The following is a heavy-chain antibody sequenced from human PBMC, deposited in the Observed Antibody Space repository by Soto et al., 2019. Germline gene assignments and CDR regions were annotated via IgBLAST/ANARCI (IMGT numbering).Heavy chain of an antibody. J-gene: IGHJ5*02. Sequence: KPSETLSLTCTVSGGSISTSYWSWIRQPPGKGLECIGFVYNSRTTNYNPSLRSRVTISVDTSKNQFSLKLSSVTAADTAVHYCARGGEVRGVLRWFDPCGQGTLVTVSS. CDR2: VYNSRTT. CDR3: ARGGEVRGVLRWFDP. CDR1: GGSISTSY. V-gene: IGHV4-59*01. D-gene: IGHD3-10*01.